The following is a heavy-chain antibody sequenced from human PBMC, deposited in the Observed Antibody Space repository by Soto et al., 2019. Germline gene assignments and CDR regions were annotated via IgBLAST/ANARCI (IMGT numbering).Heavy chain of an antibody. CDR2: ISSSSSTI. CDR3: ARVGPPNYDYIWGSYPIRY. V-gene: IGHV3-48*01. CDR1: GFTFSSYS. J-gene: IGHJ4*02. D-gene: IGHD3-16*02. Sequence: PGGSLRLSCAASGFTFSSYSMNWVRQAPGKGLEWVSYISSSSSTIYYADSVKGRFTISRDNAKNSLYLQMNSLRAEDTAVYYCARVGPPNYDYIWGSYPIRYWGQGTLVTVSS.